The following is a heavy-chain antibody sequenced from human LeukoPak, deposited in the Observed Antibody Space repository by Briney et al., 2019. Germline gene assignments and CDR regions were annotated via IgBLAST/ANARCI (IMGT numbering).Heavy chain of an antibody. V-gene: IGHV3-21*01. CDR1: GFTFSRYR. CDR3: ARAPPYCGGDCSDWYIDL. Sequence: GGSLRLSCADSGFTFSRYRMNWVRQAPGKGLEWVSSISRGSASIYYADSLKGRVTISRDNAKNSLSLQMNSLRVEDTAVYYRARAPPYCGGDCSDWYIDLWGRGTLVTVSS. CDR2: ISRGSASI. J-gene: IGHJ2*01. D-gene: IGHD2-21*02.